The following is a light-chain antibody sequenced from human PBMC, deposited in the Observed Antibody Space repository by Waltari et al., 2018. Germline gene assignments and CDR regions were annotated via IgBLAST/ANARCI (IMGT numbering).Light chain of an antibody. V-gene: IGKV3-11*01. CDR2: DAS. J-gene: IGKJ5*01. CDR3: QQRSIWPIT. Sequence: EIVLTQSPATLSLSPGERATLSCRASQSVSSSLGWYQQKPGQAPRLLIYDASNRATGIPARCSGSWSGTDFTLTISSLEPEDVAVYYCQQRSIWPITFGQGTRLEIK. CDR1: QSVSSS.